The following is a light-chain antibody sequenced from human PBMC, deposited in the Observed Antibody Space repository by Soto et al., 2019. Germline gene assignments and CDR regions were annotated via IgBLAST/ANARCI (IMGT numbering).Light chain of an antibody. CDR1: QSITGN. J-gene: IGKJ4*01. CDR3: QQYSNWPLT. Sequence: EIVMTQSPATLSVSPGERATLSCRASQSITGNLTWYQQKPGQAPRLLIYDASTRATGIPDRFSGSGSGTEFTLTISSLQSEDFAVYYCQQYSNWPLTFGGGTKVEIK. CDR2: DAS. V-gene: IGKV3-15*01.